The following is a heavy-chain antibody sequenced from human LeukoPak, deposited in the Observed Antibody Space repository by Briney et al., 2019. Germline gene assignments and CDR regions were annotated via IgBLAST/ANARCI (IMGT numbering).Heavy chain of an antibody. CDR3: AKDRSSSWYGDYFDY. CDR1: GFTFDDYA. D-gene: IGHD6-13*01. CDR2: ISWNSGSI. V-gene: IGHV3-9*01. Sequence: GRSLRLSCAASGFTFDDYAMHWVRQAPGKGLEWVSGISWNSGSIGYADSVKGRSTISRDNAKNSLYLQMNSLRAEDTALYYCAKDRSSSWYGDYFDYWGQGTLVTVSS. J-gene: IGHJ4*02.